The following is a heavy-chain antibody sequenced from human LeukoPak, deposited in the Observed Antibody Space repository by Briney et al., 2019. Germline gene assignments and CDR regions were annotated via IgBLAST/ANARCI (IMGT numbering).Heavy chain of an antibody. CDR3: ARDNLHFDSSGYHDY. CDR1: GYTFTSYG. J-gene: IGHJ4*02. Sequence: ASVKVSCKASGYTFTSYGISWVRQAPGQGLEWMGWISAYNGNTNYAQKLQGRVTMTTDTSTSTAYMELRSLRSDDTAVYYCARDNLHFDSSGYHDYWGQGTLVTVSS. D-gene: IGHD3-22*01. CDR2: ISAYNGNT. V-gene: IGHV1-18*01.